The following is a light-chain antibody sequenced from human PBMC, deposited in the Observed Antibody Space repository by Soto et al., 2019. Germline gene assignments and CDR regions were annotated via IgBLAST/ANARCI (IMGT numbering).Light chain of an antibody. J-gene: IGKJ4*01. CDR1: QSVLYSSNNENY. V-gene: IGKV4-1*01. Sequence: DIVMTQSPDSLAVSLGERATINCKSSQSVLYSSNNENYLAWYQQKPGQPPKLLIYWASTRESGVPDRFRGSGSETDFTLTISSLQAEDVAVYYCQQYYSTPLTFGGGTKVAIK. CDR3: QQYYSTPLT. CDR2: WAS.